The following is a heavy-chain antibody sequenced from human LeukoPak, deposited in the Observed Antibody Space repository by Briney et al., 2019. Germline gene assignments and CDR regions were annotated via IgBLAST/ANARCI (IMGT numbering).Heavy chain of an antibody. Sequence: GGSLRLSCAASGFTFSSYGMHWVRQAPGKGLEWVAVIWYDGSNKYYADSVKGRFTISRDNSKNTLYLQMNSLRAEDTAVYYCARDIAAAGTKQARYYYYMDVWGKGTTVTVSS. D-gene: IGHD6-13*01. CDR1: GFTFSSYG. V-gene: IGHV3-33*01. CDR3: ARDIAAAGTKQARYYYYMDV. J-gene: IGHJ6*03. CDR2: IWYDGSNK.